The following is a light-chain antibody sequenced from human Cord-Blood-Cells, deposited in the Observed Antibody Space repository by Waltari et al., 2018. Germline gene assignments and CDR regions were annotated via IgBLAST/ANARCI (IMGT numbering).Light chain of an antibody. CDR3: QQYNNWSIT. CDR2: GAS. Sequence: EIVMTQSPATLSVSPEERATLSCRASQSVSSNLAWYPQKPGQAPRLLIYGASTRATGIPARFSGSGSGTEFTLTISSLQSEDFAVYYCQQYNNWSITFGQGTRLEIK. V-gene: IGKV3D-15*01. J-gene: IGKJ5*01. CDR1: QSVSSN.